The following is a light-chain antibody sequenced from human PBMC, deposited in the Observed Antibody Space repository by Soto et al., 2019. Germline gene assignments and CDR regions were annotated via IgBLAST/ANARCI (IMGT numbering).Light chain of an antibody. Sequence: QSVLTQPASASGSPGQSITISCTGTSTDVGRYNYVSWYQQHPGKAPKLMVYDVSNRPSWVSNRFSGSKSGITASLTISGLQAEDEADYYCTSYTSDSTYVFGTGTKVTVL. CDR3: TSYTSDSTYV. J-gene: IGLJ1*01. CDR1: STDVGRYNY. CDR2: DVS. V-gene: IGLV2-14*01.